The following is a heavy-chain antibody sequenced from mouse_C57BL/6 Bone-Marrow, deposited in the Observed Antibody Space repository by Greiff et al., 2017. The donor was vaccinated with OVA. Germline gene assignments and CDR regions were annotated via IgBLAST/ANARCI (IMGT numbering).Heavy chain of an antibody. J-gene: IGHJ3*01. CDR2: IDPSDSYT. D-gene: IGHD1-1*01. CDR3: ANNYYGSSWFAY. CDR1: GYTFTSYW. V-gene: IGHV1-69*01. Sequence: VQLQQSGAELVMPGASVKLSCKASGYTFTSYWMHWVKQRPGQGLEWIGEIDPSDSYTNYNQKFKGKSTLTVDKSSSTAYMQLSSLTSEDSAVYYCANNYYGSSWFAYWGQGTLVTVSA.